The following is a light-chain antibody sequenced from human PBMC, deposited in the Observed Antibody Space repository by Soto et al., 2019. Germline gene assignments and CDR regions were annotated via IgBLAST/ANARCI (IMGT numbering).Light chain of an antibody. CDR1: RSNIGSNS. Sequence: QSVLTQPPSVSGTPGQRVIISCSGSRSNIGSNSANWYQQLPGTAPKLLIYINDQRPSGVPDRFSGSTSGTSVSLAISGLQSEDEADYYCASWDDRLKGDVFGTGTKVTVL. J-gene: IGLJ1*01. CDR3: ASWDDRLKGDV. V-gene: IGLV1-44*01. CDR2: IND.